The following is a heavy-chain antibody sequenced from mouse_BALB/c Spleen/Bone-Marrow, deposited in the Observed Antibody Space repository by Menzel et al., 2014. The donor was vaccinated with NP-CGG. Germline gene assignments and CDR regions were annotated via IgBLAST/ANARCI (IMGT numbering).Heavy chain of an antibody. CDR3: SRDYGGTAWFAC. D-gene: IGHD1-1*01. CDR2: IDPANGNT. J-gene: IGHJ3*01. Sequence: LVESGAELVKPGASVKLSCTASGFNIKDTHMHWVKQGPEQGLEWIGRIDPANGNTKYDPNFQGKATITADTSSNTAYLQLSSLTSEDTAVYYCSRDYGGTAWFACWGHGTLVTVSA. CDR1: GFNIKDTH. V-gene: IGHV14-3*02.